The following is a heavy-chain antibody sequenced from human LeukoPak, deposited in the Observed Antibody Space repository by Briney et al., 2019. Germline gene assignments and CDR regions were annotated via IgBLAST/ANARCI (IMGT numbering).Heavy chain of an antibody. Sequence: PGGSLRLSCAASGFTFSSLAMGWVRQAPGKGLEWVSVISDSGGTTYYADSVKGRFTISRDNSKNTLYPQMNSLRAEDTAVYYCARDRGYSSGCIDYWGQGTLVTVSS. CDR2: ISDSGGTT. CDR3: ARDRGYSSGCIDY. CDR1: GFTFSSLA. D-gene: IGHD6-19*01. J-gene: IGHJ4*02. V-gene: IGHV3-23*01.